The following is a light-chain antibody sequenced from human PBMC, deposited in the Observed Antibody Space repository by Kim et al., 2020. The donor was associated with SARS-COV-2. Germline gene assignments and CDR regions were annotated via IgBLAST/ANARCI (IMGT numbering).Light chain of an antibody. Sequence: SYELTQPPSVSVSPGQTASITCSGDKLGNKYASWYQQKPGQSPVLVIYQDTKRPSGIPERFSGSNSGNTATLTISGTQAMDEADYYCQAWDTGTAVFGGGTKLTVL. CDR2: QDT. V-gene: IGLV3-1*01. CDR3: QAWDTGTAV. J-gene: IGLJ2*01. CDR1: KLGNKY.